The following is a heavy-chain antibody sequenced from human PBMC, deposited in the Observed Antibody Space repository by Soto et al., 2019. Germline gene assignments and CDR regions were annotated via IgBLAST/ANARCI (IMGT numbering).Heavy chain of an antibody. Sequence: QVQLQESGPGLVKPSGTLSLTCAVSGGSISSSNWWSWVRQPPGKGLEWIGEIYHSGSTNYNPSLKRRVTISVDKSKNQFSLKLSSVTAADTAVYYCARDSSDSHYYDSSGYSPNFDYWGQGTLVTVSS. D-gene: IGHD3-22*01. V-gene: IGHV4-4*02. CDR1: GGSISSSNW. J-gene: IGHJ4*02. CDR2: IYHSGST. CDR3: ARDSSDSHYYDSSGYSPNFDY.